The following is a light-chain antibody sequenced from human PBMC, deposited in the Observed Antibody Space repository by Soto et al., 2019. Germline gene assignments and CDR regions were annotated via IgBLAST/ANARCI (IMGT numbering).Light chain of an antibody. V-gene: IGKV3-15*01. CDR1: QSVSSN. Sequence: EIVMTQSPATLSVSPGERATLSCRASQSVSSNLAWYQQKPDQAPRLLIYGASTRATGIPARFSGSGSGTEFTLTISSLQSEDLAVYYCQQYNNWPPWTFGQGTKLEIK. J-gene: IGKJ2*02. CDR2: GAS. CDR3: QQYNNWPPWT.